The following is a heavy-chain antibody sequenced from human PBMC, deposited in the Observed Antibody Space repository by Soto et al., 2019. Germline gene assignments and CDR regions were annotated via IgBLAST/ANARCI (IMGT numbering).Heavy chain of an antibody. V-gene: IGHV1-69*08. CDR3: ARELGGYEYLYYYYYMDV. J-gene: IGHJ6*03. CDR1: GDIFDSLT. Sequence: QVQLVQSGAEMKKPGSSVKVSCQASGDIFDSLTINWVRQAPGQGLEWMGRIIPVLGMANYAQKFQGRVTIIADKSTSTVYMELSSLTSEDTAVYYCARELGGYEYLYYYYYMDVWGEGTTVTVSS. CDR2: IIPVLGMA. D-gene: IGHD5-12*01.